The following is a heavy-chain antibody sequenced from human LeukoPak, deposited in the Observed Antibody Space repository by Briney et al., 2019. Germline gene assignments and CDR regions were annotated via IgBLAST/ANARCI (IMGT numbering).Heavy chain of an antibody. D-gene: IGHD5-12*01. J-gene: IGHJ5*02. CDR2: INPNSGGT. CDR1: GYTFTDYY. V-gene: IGHV1-2*02. Sequence: GASVKVSCKASGYTFTDYYIHWVRQAPGQGLEWMGWINPNSGGTKYAQKFQGRVTMTTDTSISTAYMEMSRLTSDDTAVYYCARDAHNGYEFRDWFDPWGQGALVTVSS. CDR3: ARDAHNGYEFRDWFDP.